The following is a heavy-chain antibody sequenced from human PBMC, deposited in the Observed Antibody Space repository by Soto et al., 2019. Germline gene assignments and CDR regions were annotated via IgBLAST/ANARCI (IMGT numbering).Heavy chain of an antibody. CDR3: ARSLDCSGGSCSFDY. D-gene: IGHD2-15*01. CDR2: IIPIFGTA. CDR1: GGTFSSYA. J-gene: IGHJ4*02. V-gene: IGHV1-69*13. Sequence: ASVKVSCKASGGTFSSYAISWVRHAPGQGLEWMGGIIPIFGTANYAQKFQGRVTITADESTSTAYMELSSLRSEDTAVYYCARSLDCSGGSCSFDYWGQGTLVTVSX.